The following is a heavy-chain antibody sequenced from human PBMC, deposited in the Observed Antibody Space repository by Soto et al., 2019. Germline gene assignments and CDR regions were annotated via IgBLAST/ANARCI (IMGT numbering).Heavy chain of an antibody. J-gene: IGHJ5*02. D-gene: IGHD6-13*01. Sequence: GGSLRLSCAASGFTFSSYWMHWVRQAPGKGLVWVSRINSDGSSTSYADSVKGRFTISRDNAKNTLYLQMNSLRAEDTAVYYCARFTAAAEYNWFDPWGQGTLVTVSP. CDR1: GFTFSSYW. CDR2: INSDGSST. CDR3: ARFTAAAEYNWFDP. V-gene: IGHV3-74*01.